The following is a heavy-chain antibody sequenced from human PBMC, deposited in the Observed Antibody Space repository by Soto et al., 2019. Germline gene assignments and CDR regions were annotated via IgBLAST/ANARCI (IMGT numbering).Heavy chain of an antibody. V-gene: IGHV1-69*06. J-gene: IGHJ4*02. CDR2: IIPIFGTA. CDR3: ARSRDGYKEEDY. Sequence: ASVKVSCKASGGTFSSYAISWVRQAPGQGLEWMGGIIPIFGTANYAQKFQGRVTITADKSTSTAYMELSSLRSEDTAVYYCARSRDGYKEEDYWGQGTLVTVSS. CDR1: GGTFSSYA. D-gene: IGHD5-12*01.